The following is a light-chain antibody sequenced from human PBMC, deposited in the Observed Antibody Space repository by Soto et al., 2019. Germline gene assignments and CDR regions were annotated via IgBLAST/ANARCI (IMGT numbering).Light chain of an antibody. J-gene: IGKJ1*01. Sequence: EIVLTQSPGTLSLSPGERATLSCRASQSVSSSYLAWYQQKPGQAPRLLIYGASSRATGIPDRFSGSGSGTDGTLTISRLEPEDFAVYYCQQYGRSPRTFGQGTKVEIK. CDR3: QQYGRSPRT. CDR1: QSVSSSY. CDR2: GAS. V-gene: IGKV3-20*01.